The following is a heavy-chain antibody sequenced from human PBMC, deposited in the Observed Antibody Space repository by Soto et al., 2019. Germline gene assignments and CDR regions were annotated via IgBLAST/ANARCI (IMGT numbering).Heavy chain of an antibody. V-gene: IGHV4-59*01. D-gene: IGHD3-22*01. CDR1: GGSISSYY. CDR3: ARDNYYGEPRHYYATDV. CDR2: IYYSGST. Sequence: SETLSLTCTVSGGSISSYYWSWIRQPPGKGLEWIGYIYYSGSTNYNPSLKSRVTISVDTSKNQFSLKLSSVTAADTAVYYCARDNYYGEPRHYYATDVSGQAPTVTVSS. J-gene: IGHJ6*02.